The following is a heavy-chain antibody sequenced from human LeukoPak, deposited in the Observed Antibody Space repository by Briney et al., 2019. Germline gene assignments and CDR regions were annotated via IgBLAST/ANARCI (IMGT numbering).Heavy chain of an antibody. CDR1: GFAFSSYA. CDR3: AKSGYDHAEYFQH. CDR2: ISGSGGST. Sequence: GGSLRLSCAASGFAFSSYAMSWVRQAPGKGLEWVSAISGSGGSTYYADSVKGRFTISRDNSKNTLYLQMISLRAEDTAVYYCAKSGYDHAEYFQHWGQGTLVTVSS. J-gene: IGHJ1*01. D-gene: IGHD5-12*01. V-gene: IGHV3-23*01.